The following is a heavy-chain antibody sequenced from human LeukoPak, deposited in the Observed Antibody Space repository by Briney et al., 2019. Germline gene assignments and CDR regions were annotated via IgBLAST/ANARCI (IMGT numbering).Heavy chain of an antibody. V-gene: IGHV3-48*03. CDR2: ISSSGSTI. CDR3: ARAFPWFGELMAGGF. J-gene: IGHJ4*02. CDR1: GFTFSSYE. Sequence: GGSLRLSCAASGFTFSSYEMNWVRQAPGKGLEWVSYISSSGSTIYYADSVKGRFTISRDNAKNSLYLQVNSRRAEDTAVYYCARAFPWFGELMAGGFWGQGTLVTVSS. D-gene: IGHD3-10*01.